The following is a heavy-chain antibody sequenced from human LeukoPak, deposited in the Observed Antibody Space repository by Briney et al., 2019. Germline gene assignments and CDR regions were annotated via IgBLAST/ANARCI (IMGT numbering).Heavy chain of an antibody. CDR2: IYYTGTT. Sequence: PSQTLSLTCTVSGGSISSGGYYWNWIRQDPGKGLEWIGYIYYTGTTYYNPSLKSRVTISVDTSKNQFSLKLSSVTAADTAVYYCARSSVRGVPTDWGQGTLVTVSS. J-gene: IGHJ4*02. V-gene: IGHV4-31*03. CDR1: GGSISSGGYY. D-gene: IGHD3-10*01. CDR3: ARSSVRGVPTD.